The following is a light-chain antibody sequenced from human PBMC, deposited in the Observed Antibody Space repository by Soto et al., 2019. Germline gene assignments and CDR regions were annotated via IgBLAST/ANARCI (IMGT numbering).Light chain of an antibody. J-gene: IGKJ1*01. CDR3: QQYGSSGT. CDR1: QSVSNNY. CDR2: GAS. Sequence: EIVLTQPPGTLSLSPRERVTLSCRASQSVSNNYLAWYQQKPGQAPRLLIYGASNRATGIPDRFSGSGSGTDSTLTISRLEPEDFAVYYCQQYGSSGTFGQGTKVDIK. V-gene: IGKV3-20*01.